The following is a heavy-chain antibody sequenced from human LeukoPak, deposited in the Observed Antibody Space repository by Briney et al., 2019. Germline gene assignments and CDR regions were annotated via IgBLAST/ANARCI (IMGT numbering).Heavy chain of an antibody. CDR3: AVGIYSSGPGYYYYYGMDV. CDR2: IYYSGST. J-gene: IGHJ6*02. D-gene: IGHD6-19*01. Sequence: SETLSLTCTVSGGSISSYYRSWIRQPPGKGLEWIGYIYYSGSTNYNPSLKSRVTISVDTSKNQFSLKLSSVTAADTAVYYCAVGIYSSGPGYYYYYGMDVWGQGTTVTVSS. V-gene: IGHV4-59*01. CDR1: GGSISSYY.